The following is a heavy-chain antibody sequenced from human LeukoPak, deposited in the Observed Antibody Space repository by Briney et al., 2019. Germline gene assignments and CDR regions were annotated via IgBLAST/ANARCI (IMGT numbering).Heavy chain of an antibody. CDR3: ARANFLYCSSTTCLFDY. CDR1: GYTFSDYY. Sequence: PTLKLSCTPSGYTFSDYYMHCVRQAPGQGVESMRWINPNNGDTNYAQKLQGRVTMTRDTSISTAHMEVSRLRSDDTAVYYCARANFLYCSSTTCLFDYWGQGTLVTVSS. CDR2: INPNNGDT. D-gene: IGHD2-2*01. V-gene: IGHV1-2*02. J-gene: IGHJ4*02.